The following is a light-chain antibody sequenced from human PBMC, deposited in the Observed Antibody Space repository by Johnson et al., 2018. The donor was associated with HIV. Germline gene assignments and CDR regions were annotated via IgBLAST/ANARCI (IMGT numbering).Light chain of an antibody. CDR3: GTWDSSLRRCF. J-gene: IGLJ1*01. Sequence: QSVLTQPPSVSAAPGQKVTISCSGSSSNIGNNYVSWYQQLPGTAPKLLIYDNNKRPSGTPDRFSGSKSGTSATLGITGLQTGDEADYYCGTWDSSLRRCFFGTGTKVTVL. V-gene: IGLV1-51*01. CDR1: SSNIGNNY. CDR2: DNN.